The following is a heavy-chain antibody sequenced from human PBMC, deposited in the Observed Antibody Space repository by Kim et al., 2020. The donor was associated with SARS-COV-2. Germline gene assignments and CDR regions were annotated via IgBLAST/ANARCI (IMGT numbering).Heavy chain of an antibody. J-gene: IGHJ2*01. Sequence: SETLSLTCAVYGGSFSGYYWSWIRQPPGKGLEWIGEINHSGSTNYNPSLKSRVTISVDTSKNQFSLKLSSVTAADTAVYYWARGGWQWLVQPHYWYFDLWGRGTLVTVSS. CDR2: INHSGST. V-gene: IGHV4-34*01. CDR1: GGSFSGYY. D-gene: IGHD6-19*01. CDR3: ARGGWQWLVQPHYWYFDL.